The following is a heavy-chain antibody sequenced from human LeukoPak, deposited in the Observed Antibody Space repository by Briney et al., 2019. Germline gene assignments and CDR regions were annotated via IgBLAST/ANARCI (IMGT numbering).Heavy chain of an antibody. CDR3: ARAFGGHDEWYYFDY. CDR2: INPNSGGT. Sequence: VASVKVSCKASGYTFTDYYMHWVRQAPGQGLEWMGWINPNSGGTNYAQKFQGRVTMTRDTSISTAYMELSRLRSDDTAVYYCARAFGGHDEWYYFDYWGQGTLVTVSS. D-gene: IGHD5-12*01. J-gene: IGHJ4*02. V-gene: IGHV1-2*02. CDR1: GYTFTDYY.